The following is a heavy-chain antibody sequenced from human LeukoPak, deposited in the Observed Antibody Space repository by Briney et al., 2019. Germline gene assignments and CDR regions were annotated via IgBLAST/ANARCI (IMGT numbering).Heavy chain of an antibody. CDR1: GFTFSSYA. J-gene: IGHJ4*02. Sequence: GGSLRLSCAASGFTFSSYAMSWVRQAPGKGLEWVSAISGSGGSTYYADSVKGRFTISRDNSKNTPYLQMNSLRAEDAAVYYCAKSPSWGGAVGYWGQGTLVTVSS. V-gene: IGHV3-23*01. CDR3: AKSPSWGGAVGY. D-gene: IGHD2-21*01. CDR2: ISGSGGST.